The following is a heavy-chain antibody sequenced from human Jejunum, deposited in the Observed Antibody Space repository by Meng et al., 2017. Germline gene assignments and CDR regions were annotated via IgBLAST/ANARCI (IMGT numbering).Heavy chain of an antibody. V-gene: IGHV3-23*01. CDR3: AKTRTFLWEKDAFDI. CDR2: ISVRGDST. D-gene: IGHD1-26*01. J-gene: IGHJ3*02. CDR1: GFSFSSHS. Sequence: GESLKISCAASGFSFSSHSMNWVRQAPGKGLEWVSTISVRGDSTYYADSVRGRFIISRDNSKNTLYLQISGLSDDDTAVYYCAKTRTFLWEKDAFDIWGQGTMVTVSS.